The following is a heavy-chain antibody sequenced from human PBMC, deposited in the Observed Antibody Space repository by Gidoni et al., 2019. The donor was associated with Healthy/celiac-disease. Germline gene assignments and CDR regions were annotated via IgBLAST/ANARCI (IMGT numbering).Heavy chain of an antibody. V-gene: IGHV3-48*02. CDR1: GFTFRSYS. Sequence: EVQLVESGGGLVQPGGSLSLSCAASGFTFRSYSMNWVRQAPGKGLEWVSYISSSSSTIYYADSVKGRFTISRDNAKNSLYLQMNSLRDEDTAVYYCARDLRFLEWLLYDPVGVWGQGTTVTVSS. J-gene: IGHJ6*02. CDR2: ISSSSSTI. CDR3: ARDLRFLEWLLYDPVGV. D-gene: IGHD3-3*01.